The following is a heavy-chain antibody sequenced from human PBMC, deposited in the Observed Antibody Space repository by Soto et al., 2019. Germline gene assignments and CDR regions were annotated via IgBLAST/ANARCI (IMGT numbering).Heavy chain of an antibody. D-gene: IGHD6-13*01. V-gene: IGHV3-66*01. CDR1: EFTFSSNY. CDR2: IYSGGST. Sequence: GGSLRLSCAASEFTFSSNYMSWVRQAPGEGLEWVSVIYSGGSTYYADSVKGRFTISRDNSKNTLYLQMNSLRAEDTAVYYCARGRYSSSWYWYYFDYWGQGTLVTVSS. J-gene: IGHJ4*02. CDR3: ARGRYSSSWYWYYFDY.